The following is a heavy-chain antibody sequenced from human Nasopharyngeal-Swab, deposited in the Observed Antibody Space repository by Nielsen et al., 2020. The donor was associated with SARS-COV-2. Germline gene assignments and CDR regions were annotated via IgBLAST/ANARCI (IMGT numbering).Heavy chain of an antibody. D-gene: IGHD5-24*01. CDR3: ARGRRNGYNLYYYYYYMDV. V-gene: IGHV1-69*06. Sequence: SVQVSCKASGGTFSSYAISWVRQAPAQGLEWMGGIIPIFCTANYAQKFQGRVTITADKSTSTAYMELSSLRSEDTAVYYWARGRRNGYNLYYYYYYMDVWGKGTTVTVSS. CDR1: GGTFSSYA. J-gene: IGHJ6*03. CDR2: IIPIFCTA.